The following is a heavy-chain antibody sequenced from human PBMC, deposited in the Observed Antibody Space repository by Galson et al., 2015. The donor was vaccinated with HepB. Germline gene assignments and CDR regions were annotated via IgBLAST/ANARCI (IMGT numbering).Heavy chain of an antibody. D-gene: IGHD1-26*01. CDR3: ATGSYSGSYYSKKQLDY. CDR2: FDPEDGET. Sequence: SVKVSCKVSGYTLTELSMHWVRQAPGKGLEWMGGFDPEDGETIYAQKFQGRVTMTEDTSTDTAYMELSSLRSEDAAVYYCATGSYSGSYYSKKQLDYWGQGTLVTVSS. V-gene: IGHV1-24*01. J-gene: IGHJ4*02. CDR1: GYTLTELS.